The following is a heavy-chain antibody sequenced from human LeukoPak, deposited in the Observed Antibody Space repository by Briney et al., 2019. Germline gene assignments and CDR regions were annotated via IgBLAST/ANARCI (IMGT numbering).Heavy chain of an antibody. Sequence: SDTLSLTRTVSGGSLNSYYWSWIRQPPRKALEWIGYIYYSGSTNYNPSLKSRVTISVDTSKNQFSLQLSSVTPDDTAVYFCARQLVAPPPKYYYYMDVWGKGTTVSVSS. V-gene: IGHV4-59*08. J-gene: IGHJ6*03. D-gene: IGHD2-21*01. CDR2: IYYSGST. CDR1: GGSLNSYY. CDR3: ARQLVAPPPKYYYYMDV.